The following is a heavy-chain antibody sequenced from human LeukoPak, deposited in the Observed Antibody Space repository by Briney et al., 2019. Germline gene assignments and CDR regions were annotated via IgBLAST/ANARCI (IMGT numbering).Heavy chain of an antibody. CDR2: ISAYNGNT. D-gene: IGHD3-10*01. J-gene: IGHJ5*02. V-gene: IGHV1-18*01. CDR3: ARAGYYGSGSYYTVPYNWFDP. CDR1: GYTFTSYG. Sequence: ASVKVSCKASGYTFTSYGMSWVRQAPGQGLEWMGWISAYNGNTNYAQKLQGRVTMTTDTSTSTAYMELRSLRADDTAVYYCARAGYYGSGSYYTVPYNWFDPWGQGTLVTVSS.